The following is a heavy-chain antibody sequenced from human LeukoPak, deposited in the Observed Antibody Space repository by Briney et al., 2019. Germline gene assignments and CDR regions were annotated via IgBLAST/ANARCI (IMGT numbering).Heavy chain of an antibody. CDR2: IIPIFGTA. V-gene: IGHV1-69*13. D-gene: IGHD2-2*01. Sequence: ASVKVSCKASGGTFSSYAISWVRQAPGQGLEWMGGIIPIFGTANYAQKFQGRATITADESTSTAYMELSSLRSEDTAVYYCAREGCSSTSCYGGWFDPWGQGTLVTVSS. J-gene: IGHJ5*02. CDR3: AREGCSSTSCYGGWFDP. CDR1: GGTFSSYA.